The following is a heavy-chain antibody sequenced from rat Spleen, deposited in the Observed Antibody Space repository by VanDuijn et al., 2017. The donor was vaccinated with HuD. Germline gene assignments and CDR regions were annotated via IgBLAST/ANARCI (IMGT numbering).Heavy chain of an antibody. Sequence: EVQLVESDGGLVQPGRSLKLSCVASGLIFSDYYMAWVRQTPTKGLEWVASISYNGVSTYYRDSVKGRFTISRDNAKSTLYLQMESLRSEDTATYYCAKVPYYGYYYFDYWGQGVMVTVSS. J-gene: IGHJ2*01. V-gene: IGHV5-20*01. CDR2: ISYNGVST. CDR1: GLIFSDYY. CDR3: AKVPYYGYYYFDY. D-gene: IGHD1-7*01.